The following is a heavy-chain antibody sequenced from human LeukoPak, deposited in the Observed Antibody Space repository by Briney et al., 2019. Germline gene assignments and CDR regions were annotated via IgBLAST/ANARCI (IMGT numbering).Heavy chain of an antibody. CDR1: GGTFSSYA. V-gene: IGHV1-69*13. CDR2: IIPIFGTA. J-gene: IGHJ4*02. Sequence: ASVKVSCKASGGTFSSYAISWVRQAPGQGLEWMGGIIPIFGTANYAQKFQGRVTITADESTSTAYMELSSLRSEDTAVYYCARVSRVPAADFDYWGQGTLVTVSS. D-gene: IGHD2-2*01. CDR3: ARVSRVPAADFDY.